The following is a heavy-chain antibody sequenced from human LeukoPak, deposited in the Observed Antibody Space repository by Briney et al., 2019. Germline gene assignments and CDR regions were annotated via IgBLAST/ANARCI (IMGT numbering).Heavy chain of an antibody. J-gene: IGHJ3*02. V-gene: IGHV1-2*02. CDR1: GYTFTGYY. Sequence: GASVKVSCKASGYTFTGYYMHWVRPAPGQGRWWMGWINPNSGGANYAQKFQGRVTMTRDTSISTAYMELSRLRSDDTAVYYCATPYGEDAFDIWGQGTMVTVSS. CDR2: INPNSGGA. D-gene: IGHD4-17*01. CDR3: ATPYGEDAFDI.